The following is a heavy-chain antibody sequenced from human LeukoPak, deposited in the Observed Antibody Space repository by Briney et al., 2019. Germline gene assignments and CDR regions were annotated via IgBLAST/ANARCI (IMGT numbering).Heavy chain of an antibody. CDR3: VYSSGWLGGY. Sequence: GRSLRLSCAASGFTLSSYWMSWVRQAPGKGLEWVANIKEDGSLKNYVDSVKGRFTISGDTAKNSVYLQMNSLRAEGTAVYYCVYSSGWLGGYWGQGSLVTVSS. CDR1: GFTLSSYW. V-gene: IGHV3-7*01. CDR2: IKEDGSLK. J-gene: IGHJ4*02. D-gene: IGHD6-19*01.